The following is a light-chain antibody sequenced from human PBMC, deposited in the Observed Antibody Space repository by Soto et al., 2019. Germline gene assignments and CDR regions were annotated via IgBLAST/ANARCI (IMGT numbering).Light chain of an antibody. V-gene: IGLV1-40*01. CDR3: CSYAGSSTLV. J-gene: IGLJ3*02. Sequence: QSVLTQPPSVSGAPGQRVTISCTGSSSNIGAGYDVHWYQQLPGTAPKLLIYGNSNRPSGVSNRFSGSKSGNTASLTISGLQADDEADYYCCSYAGSSTLVFGRGTKLTVL. CDR2: GNS. CDR1: SSNIGAGYD.